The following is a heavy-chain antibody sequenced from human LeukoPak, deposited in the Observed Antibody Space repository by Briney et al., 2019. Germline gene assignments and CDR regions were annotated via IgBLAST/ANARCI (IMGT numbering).Heavy chain of an antibody. Sequence: GGSLRLSCAASGFTFNNARMSWVRQAPGKGLEWVSYISPSGSRIYYADSVKGRFTIFRDNARNSLFLQMNSLRAEDTAVYYCARDDGSYSRSPGFDYWGQGTLVTVSS. D-gene: IGHD1-26*01. V-gene: IGHV3-48*04. CDR1: GFTFNNAR. CDR3: ARDDGSYSRSPGFDY. J-gene: IGHJ4*02. CDR2: ISPSGSRI.